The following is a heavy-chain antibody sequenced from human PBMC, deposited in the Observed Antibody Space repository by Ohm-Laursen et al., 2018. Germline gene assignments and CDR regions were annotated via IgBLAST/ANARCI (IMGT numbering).Heavy chain of an antibody. D-gene: IGHD1-7*01. CDR1: GYTFVNYD. J-gene: IGHJ3*02. CDR3: ARGRLSGTRRALDI. CDR2: MNPKSGDT. V-gene: IGHV1-8*01. Sequence: ASVKVSCKTSGYTFVNYDIHWVRQASGQGLEWMGWMNPKSGDTGYAHKFQGRVTMARNASISTANMEMSSLRSEDTAVYYCARGRLSGTRRALDIWGQGTMVTVSS.